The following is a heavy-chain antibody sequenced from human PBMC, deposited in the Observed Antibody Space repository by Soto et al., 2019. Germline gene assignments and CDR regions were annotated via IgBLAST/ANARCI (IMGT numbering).Heavy chain of an antibody. CDR3: AREGLTGTIGFDYYYGMDV. CDR2: IYYSGST. J-gene: IGHJ6*02. Sequence: QVQLQESGPGLVKPSETLSLTCTVSGGSISTYYWNWIRQPPGKGLEWIGYIYYSGSTNYNPSLKSRVTISVDTSKNQFSLKLSSVTAADTAVYYCAREGLTGTIGFDYYYGMDVWGQGTTVTVSS. V-gene: IGHV4-59*01. CDR1: GGSISTYY. D-gene: IGHD1-7*01.